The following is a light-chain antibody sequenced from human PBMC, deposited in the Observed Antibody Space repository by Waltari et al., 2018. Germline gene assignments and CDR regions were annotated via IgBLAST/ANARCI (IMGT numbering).Light chain of an antibody. V-gene: IGKV1-33*01. CDR1: QDITKY. CDR2: DTS. CDR3: QQYDDLPIT. Sequence: DIQMTQSPSSLSASVGDRVTITCQASQDITKYLSWYQQKPGKAPKLLIYDTSRLERGVPSRFSGSGSGTHFSFTILSLQPEDIATYFCQQYDDLPITFGPGTKVEIK. J-gene: IGKJ3*01.